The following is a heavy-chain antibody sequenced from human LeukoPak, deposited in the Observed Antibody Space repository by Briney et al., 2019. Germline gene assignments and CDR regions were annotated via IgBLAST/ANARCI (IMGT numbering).Heavy chain of an antibody. CDR3: ARRSGGSRSDY. V-gene: IGHV4-34*01. CDR1: GFTFSKYD. CDR2: INHSGST. D-gene: IGHD6-25*01. Sequence: GSLRLSCAASGFTFSKYDMSWIRQPPGKGLEWIGEINHSGSTNYNPSLKSRVTISVDTSKNQFSLKLSSVTAADTAVYYCARRSGGSRSDYWGQGTLVTVSS. J-gene: IGHJ4*02.